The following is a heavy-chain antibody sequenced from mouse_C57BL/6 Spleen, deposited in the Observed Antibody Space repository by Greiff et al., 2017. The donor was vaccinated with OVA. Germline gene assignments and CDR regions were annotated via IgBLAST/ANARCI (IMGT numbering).Heavy chain of an antibody. CDR1: GFTFSSYA. J-gene: IGHJ4*01. V-gene: IGHV5-4*01. CDR2: ISDGGSYT. CDR3: ARDFYDYDRYYYAMDY. Sequence: EVQLVESGGGLVKPGGSLKLSCAASGFTFSSYAMSWVRQTPEKRLEWVATISDGGSYTYYPDNVKGRFTISRDNAKNNLYLQMSHLKSEDTAMYYCARDFYDYDRYYYAMDYWGQGTSVTVSS. D-gene: IGHD2-4*01.